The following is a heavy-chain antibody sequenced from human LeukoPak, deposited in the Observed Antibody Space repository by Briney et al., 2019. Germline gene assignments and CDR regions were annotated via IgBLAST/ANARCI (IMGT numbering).Heavy chain of an antibody. D-gene: IGHD3-10*01. Sequence: SETLSLTCAVSGGSISSSNWWSWVRQPPGKGLEWIGEIYHSGSTNYNPSLKSRVTISVDKSKNQFSLKLSSVTAADSAVYYCVRDRGAGAGLHDSWGQGILVTVSS. CDR1: GGSISSSNW. CDR3: VRDRGAGAGLHDS. V-gene: IGHV4-4*02. CDR2: IYHSGST. J-gene: IGHJ4*02.